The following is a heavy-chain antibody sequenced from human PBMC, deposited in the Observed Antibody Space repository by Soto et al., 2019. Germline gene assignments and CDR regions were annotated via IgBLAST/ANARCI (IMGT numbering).Heavy chain of an antibody. Sequence: QVQLQESGPGLVKPSQTLSLTCTVSGASISSGAYYWSWIRQHPGKGLEWIGYIYYSGSTYYIPSLKSRVTIALDTSKNQFSLRLSSVTAADTAVYYCARFGAGIFDYWGQGTLVTVSS. V-gene: IGHV4-31*03. J-gene: IGHJ4*02. CDR3: ARFGAGIFDY. CDR2: IYYSGST. D-gene: IGHD3-16*01. CDR1: GASISSGAYY.